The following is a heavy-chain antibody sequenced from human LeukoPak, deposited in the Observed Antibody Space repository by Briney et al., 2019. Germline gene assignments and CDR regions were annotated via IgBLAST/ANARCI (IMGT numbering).Heavy chain of an antibody. CDR2: VNSDGSHT. Sequence: PGGSLRPSCAASEFTFSDSWMHWVRQVPGEGLVWVSRVNSDGSHTTYADSVRGRFTISRDNAKNTLYLQMNSLRAEDTGVYYCTTSSDGVTPPFDPWGQGTLVTVSS. J-gene: IGHJ5*02. CDR3: TTSSDGVTPPFDP. V-gene: IGHV3-74*01. D-gene: IGHD2-21*02. CDR1: EFTFSDSW.